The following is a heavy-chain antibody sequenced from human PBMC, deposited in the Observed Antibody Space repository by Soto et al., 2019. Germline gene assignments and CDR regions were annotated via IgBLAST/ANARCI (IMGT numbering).Heavy chain of an antibody. CDR3: AKEYRGSYYYYYYYMDV. V-gene: IGHV3-23*01. D-gene: IGHD2-21*01. J-gene: IGHJ6*03. Sequence: GGFLRLSCAASGFTFSSYAMIWVRQAPGKGLEWASAISGSGGSTYYADSVKGRFTISRDNSKNTLYLQMNSLRAEDTAVYYCAKEYRGSYYYYYYYMDVWGKGTTVTVSS. CDR2: ISGSGGST. CDR1: GFTFSSYA.